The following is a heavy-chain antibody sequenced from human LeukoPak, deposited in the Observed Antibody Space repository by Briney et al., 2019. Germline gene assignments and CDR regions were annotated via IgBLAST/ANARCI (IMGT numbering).Heavy chain of an antibody. V-gene: IGHV4-38-2*02. D-gene: IGHD3-9*01. CDR1: GSSISSGYY. CDR3: ARDGLSRDFLTGYYMGAFDV. J-gene: IGHJ3*01. CDR2: LYHSGNT. Sequence: SETLSLTCTVSGSSISSGYYWDWIRQPPGKGLEWIGSLYHSGNTYYNPSLKSRVTISVDTSKNQFSLKLSSVTAADTALYFCARDGLSRDFLTGYYMGAFDVWGPGTIITVSS.